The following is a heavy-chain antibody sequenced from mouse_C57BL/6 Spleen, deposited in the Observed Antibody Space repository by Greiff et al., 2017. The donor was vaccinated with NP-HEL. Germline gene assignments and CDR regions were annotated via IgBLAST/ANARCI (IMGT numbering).Heavy chain of an antibody. D-gene: IGHD1-1*01. J-gene: IGHJ2*01. CDR2: IDPENGDT. CDR1: GFNIKDDY. Sequence: VQLKQSGAELVRPGASVKLSCTASGFNIKDDYMHWVKQRPEQGLEWIGWIDPENGDTEYASNFQGKATITADTSSNTASLQLSSLTSEDTAVDYCTLYYYGEGDYFDYWGQGTTLTVSS. V-gene: IGHV14-4*01. CDR3: TLYYYGEGDYFDY.